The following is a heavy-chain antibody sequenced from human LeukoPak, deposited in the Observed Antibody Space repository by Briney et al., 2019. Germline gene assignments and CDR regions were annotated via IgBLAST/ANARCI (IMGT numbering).Heavy chain of an antibody. CDR1: GGSISGSINY. CDR3: ARQRGSPYSGSYYYFGY. Sequence: SETLSLTCTVSGGSISGSINYWGWIRQPPGKGLEWIVSVYHSGSTNCNPYLKSRVTISVDTSKNQFSLKLTSVTAADTTVYYCARQRGSPYSGSYYYFGYWGQGTLVTVSS. J-gene: IGHJ4*02. CDR2: VYHSGST. D-gene: IGHD1-26*01. V-gene: IGHV4-39*01.